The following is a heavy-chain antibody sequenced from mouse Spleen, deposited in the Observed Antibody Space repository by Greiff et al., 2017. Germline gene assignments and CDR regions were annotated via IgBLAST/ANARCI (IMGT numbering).Heavy chain of an antibody. CDR2: INPSDSET. V-gene: IGHV1-61*01. CDR3: ARSLDY. J-gene: IGHJ4*01. Sequence: QVQLQQPGAELVRPGSSVKLSCKASGYTFTSYWMDWVKQRPGQGLEWIGNINPSDSETHYNQKFKDKATLTVDKSSSTAYMQLSSLSSEDSAFYYCARSLDYWGQGTSVTVSS. CDR1: GYTFTSYW.